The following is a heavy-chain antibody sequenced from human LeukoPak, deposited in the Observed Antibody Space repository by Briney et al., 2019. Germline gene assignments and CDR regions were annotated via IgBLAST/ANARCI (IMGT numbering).Heavy chain of an antibody. V-gene: IGHV3-66*01. CDR1: GFTVSSNY. CDR2: IYSGGST. D-gene: IGHD1-26*01. CDR3: ASVIGSRGGSYAPFDY. Sequence: GGSLRLSCAASGFTVSSNYMSWVRQAPGKGLEWVSVIYSGGSTYYADSVKGRFTISRDNSKNTLYLQMNSLRAEDTAVYYCASVIGSRGGSYAPFDYWGQGTLVTVSS. J-gene: IGHJ4*02.